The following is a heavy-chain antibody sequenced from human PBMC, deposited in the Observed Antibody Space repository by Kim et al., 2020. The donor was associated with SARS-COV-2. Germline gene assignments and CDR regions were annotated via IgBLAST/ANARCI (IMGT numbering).Heavy chain of an antibody. CDR3: AKALLRGVNYYYYGMDV. D-gene: IGHD3-10*01. V-gene: IGHV3-30*18. J-gene: IGHJ6*02. CDR2: ISYDRSNE. Sequence: GGSLRLSCAASGFTFSTYGMYWVRQAPGKGLEWVALISYDRSNEYYADSVKGRFTISRDNSKNTLYLQMNSLRAEDTALFYCAKALLRGVNYYYYGMDVCGQGTTVTVSS. CDR1: GFTFSTYG.